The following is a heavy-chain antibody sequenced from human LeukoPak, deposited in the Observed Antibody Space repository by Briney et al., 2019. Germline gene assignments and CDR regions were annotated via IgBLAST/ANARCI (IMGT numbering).Heavy chain of an antibody. CDR1: GYTFTSYD. J-gene: IGHJ4*02. V-gene: IGHV1-8*01. D-gene: IGHD6-13*01. CDR3: ARELIAAAGSAGFDY. Sequence: ASVKVSSKASGYTFTSYDINWVRQAPGQGLEWMGWMNPNSGNTGYAQKFQGRVTMTRNTSISTAYMELSSLRSEDTAVYYCARELIAAAGSAGFDYWGQGTLVTVSS. CDR2: MNPNSGNT.